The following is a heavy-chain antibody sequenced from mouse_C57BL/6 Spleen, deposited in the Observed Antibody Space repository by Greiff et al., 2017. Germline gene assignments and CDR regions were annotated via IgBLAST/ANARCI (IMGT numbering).Heavy chain of an antibody. D-gene: IGHD1-1*01. CDR3: ARGSNYLDY. Sequence: VQLQQSGAELVRPGASVKLSCKASGYTFTDYYINWVKQRPGQGLEWIARIYPGSGNTYYNEKFKGKATLTAEKSSSTAYMQLSSLTSEDSAVYFCARGSNYLDYWGQGTTLTVSS. CDR2: IYPGSGNT. V-gene: IGHV1-76*01. CDR1: GYTFTDYY. J-gene: IGHJ2*01.